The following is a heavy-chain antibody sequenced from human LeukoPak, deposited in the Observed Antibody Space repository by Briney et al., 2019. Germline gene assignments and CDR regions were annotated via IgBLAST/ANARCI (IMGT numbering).Heavy chain of an antibody. CDR3: ARDSGPWGVFDP. J-gene: IGHJ5*02. Sequence: PSGTLSLTCTVSGGPISSYYWSWIRQPPGKGLEWIGYIYYSGSTNYNPSLKSRVTISVDTSKNQFSLKLSSVTAADTAVYYCARDSGPWGVFDPWGQGTLVTVSS. V-gene: IGHV4-59*01. CDR1: GGPISSYY. CDR2: IYYSGST. D-gene: IGHD3-10*01.